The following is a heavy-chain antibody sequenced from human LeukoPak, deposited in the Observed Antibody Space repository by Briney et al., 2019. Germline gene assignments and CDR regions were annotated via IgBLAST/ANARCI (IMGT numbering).Heavy chain of an antibody. CDR3: ARVCYYDSSGYYSLFDY. V-gene: IGHV4-38-2*02. CDR2: IYHSGST. Sequence: SETLSLTCTVSGYSISSGYYWGWIRQPPGKGLEWIGSIYHSGSTYYNPSLKSRVTISVDTSKNQFSLKLSSVTAADTAVYYSARVCYYDSSGYYSLFDYWGQGTLVTVSS. CDR1: GYSISSGYY. J-gene: IGHJ4*02. D-gene: IGHD3-22*01.